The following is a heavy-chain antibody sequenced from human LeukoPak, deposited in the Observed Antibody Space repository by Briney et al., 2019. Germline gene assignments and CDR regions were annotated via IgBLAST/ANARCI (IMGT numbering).Heavy chain of an antibody. CDR3: ARGPGYAAGLSFDI. J-gene: IGHJ3*02. D-gene: IGHD6-13*01. Sequence: SETLSLTCTVSGGSISSSSYYWGWIRQPPGKGLEWIGSIYYSGSTYYNPSLKSRVTMSVDTSKNQFSLKLSSVTAADTAVYYCARGPGYAAGLSFDIWGQGTMVTVSS. CDR1: GGSISSSSYY. CDR2: IYYSGST. V-gene: IGHV4-39*07.